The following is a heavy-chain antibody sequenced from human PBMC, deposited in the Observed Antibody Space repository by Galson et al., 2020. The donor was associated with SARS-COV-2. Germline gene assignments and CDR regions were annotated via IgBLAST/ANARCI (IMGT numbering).Heavy chain of an antibody. CDR3: ARGYCSSTNCHPEGNYYGMDV. CDR2: IYDSGST. CDR1: GGYISSGGYY. Sequence: ASETLSLTCTVSGGYISSGGYYWSWIHQHPGKGLKWIGYIYDSGSTYYNTSLKSRVTILVDTSKNQFSLTLSSVTAADTAVYYCARGYCSSTNCHPEGNYYGMDVWGQGTTVTVSS. J-gene: IGHJ6*02. V-gene: IGHV4-31*03. D-gene: IGHD2-2*01.